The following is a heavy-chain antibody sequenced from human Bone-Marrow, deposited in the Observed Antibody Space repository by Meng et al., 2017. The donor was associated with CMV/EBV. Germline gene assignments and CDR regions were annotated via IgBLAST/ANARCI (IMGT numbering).Heavy chain of an antibody. CDR3: ARGYDFWSGYSATALGS. D-gene: IGHD3-3*01. CDR1: GGSFSGYY. Sequence: SETLSLTCAVYGGSFSGYYWSWIRQPPGKGLEWIGEINHSGSTNYNPSLKSRVTISIDTSKNQFSLKLTSVTAADTAVYYCARGYDFWSGYSATALGSWGQGALVTVSS. J-gene: IGHJ5*02. V-gene: IGHV4-34*01. CDR2: INHSGST.